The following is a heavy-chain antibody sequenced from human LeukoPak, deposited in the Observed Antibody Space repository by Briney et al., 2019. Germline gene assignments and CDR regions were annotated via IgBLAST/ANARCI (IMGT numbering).Heavy chain of an antibody. V-gene: IGHV4-30-4*08. D-gene: IGHD2-2*01. CDR1: GGSFSSGDYY. Sequence: PSQTLSLTCTVSGGSFSSGDYYWSWIRQPPGKGLEWIGYIYYSESTYYNASLKSRVTISVDTSKNQFSLKLSSVTAADTAVYYCACLLGYCSSTSCANRFDPWGQGTLVTVSS. CDR2: IYYSEST. CDR3: ACLLGYCSSTSCANRFDP. J-gene: IGHJ5*02.